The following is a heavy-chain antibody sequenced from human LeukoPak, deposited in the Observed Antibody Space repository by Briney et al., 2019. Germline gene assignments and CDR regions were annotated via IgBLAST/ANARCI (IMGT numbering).Heavy chain of an antibody. D-gene: IGHD1-26*01. CDR2: IGSAGDT. V-gene: IGHV3-13*01. CDR3: ARAELGYYFYGMDV. J-gene: IGHJ6*02. Sequence: GGSLRLSCAASGFTFSSYDMHWVRQPTGKGLEWVSAIGSAGDTYYPDSVKGRFTISRENAKNSLYLQMNNLRAGDTAVYYCARAELGYYFYGMDVWGQGTTVTVSS. CDR1: GFTFSSYD.